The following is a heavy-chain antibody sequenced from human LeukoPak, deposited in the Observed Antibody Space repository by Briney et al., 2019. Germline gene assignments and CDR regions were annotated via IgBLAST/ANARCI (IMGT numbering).Heavy chain of an antibody. V-gene: IGHV3-30*02. CDR2: IRYDGSNK. J-gene: IGHJ4*02. D-gene: IGHD6-13*01. Sequence: GRSLRLSCAASGFSFSSYGMHWVRQAPGRGLEWVAFIRYDGSNKYYADSVKGRFTISRDNSKNTLYLQMNSLRAEDTAVYYCAKGGGIAAAGNFDYWGQGTLVTVSS. CDR1: GFSFSSYG. CDR3: AKGGGIAAAGNFDY.